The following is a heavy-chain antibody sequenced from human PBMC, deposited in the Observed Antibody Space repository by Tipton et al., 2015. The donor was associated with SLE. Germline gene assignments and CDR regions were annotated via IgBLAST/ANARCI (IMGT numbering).Heavy chain of an antibody. J-gene: IGHJ6*03. V-gene: IGHV3-30*04. Sequence: SLRLSCAASGFTFSSYAMHWVRQAPGKGLEWVAVISYDGSNKYYADSVKGRFTISRDNSKNTLYLQMNSLRAEDTAVYYCAREVYYYYYMDVWGKGTTVTVSS. CDR1: GFTFSSYA. CDR2: ISYDGSNK. CDR3: AREVYYYYYMDV.